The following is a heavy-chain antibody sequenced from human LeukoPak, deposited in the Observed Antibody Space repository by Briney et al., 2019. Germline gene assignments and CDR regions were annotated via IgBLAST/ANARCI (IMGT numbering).Heavy chain of an antibody. Sequence: GGSLRLSCAASGLTLSNAWMSWVRQAPGKGLEWVSYISSSSSTIYYADSVKGRFTISRDNAKNSLYLQMNSLRVEDTAVYYCAREDPWYLDLWGRGTLVTVSS. CDR2: ISSSSSTI. CDR3: AREDPWYLDL. V-gene: IGHV3-48*04. CDR1: GLTLSNAW. J-gene: IGHJ2*01.